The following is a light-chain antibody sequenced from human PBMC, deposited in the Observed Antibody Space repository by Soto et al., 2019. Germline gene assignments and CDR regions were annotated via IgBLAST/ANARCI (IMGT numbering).Light chain of an antibody. Sequence: QSVLTQPASVSGSPGQSITISCTGTSSDIGGYNYVSWYQQHPGKAPKLIVYHVSDRPSEFSSRFSGSKSGNSASLTFSGLHAEDEADYYCSSYAGSDTFVFGTGTKVTVL. CDR1: SSDIGGYNY. V-gene: IGLV2-14*01. J-gene: IGLJ1*01. CDR2: HVS. CDR3: SSYAGSDTFV.